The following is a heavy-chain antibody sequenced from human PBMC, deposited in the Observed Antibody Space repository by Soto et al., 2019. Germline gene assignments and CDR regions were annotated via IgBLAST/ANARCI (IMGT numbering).Heavy chain of an antibody. CDR2: IYSGGNS. V-gene: IGHV3-53*01. J-gene: IGHJ5*02. CDR3: ARLGPYGSETYSFRYNWFDP. D-gene: IGHD3-10*01. CDR1: WFTVSSIR. Sequence: GGSLRLSCTTSWFTVSSIRMSWVRQAPGKGLDWVSVIYSGGNSYYAVSVQGRFTISRDNSKNTVYLQMNSLRGEDTAIYYCARLGPYGSETYSFRYNWFDPWGQGTLVTVSS.